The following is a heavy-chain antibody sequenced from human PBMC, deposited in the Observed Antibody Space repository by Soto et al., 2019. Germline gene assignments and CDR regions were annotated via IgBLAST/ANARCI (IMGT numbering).Heavy chain of an antibody. CDR3: ASLGYCSGGSCYGYSYGMDV. D-gene: IGHD2-15*01. CDR2: ISAYNGNT. J-gene: IGHJ6*02. Sequence: ASVKVSCKASGYTFTSYGISWVRQAPGQGLEWMGWISAYNGNTNYAQKLQGRVTMTTDTSTSTAYMELRSLRSDDTAVYYCASLGYCSGGSCYGYSYGMDVWGQGTTVTVYS. V-gene: IGHV1-18*04. CDR1: GYTFTSYG.